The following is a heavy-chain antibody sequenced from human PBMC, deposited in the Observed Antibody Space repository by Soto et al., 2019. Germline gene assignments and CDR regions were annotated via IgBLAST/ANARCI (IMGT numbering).Heavy chain of an antibody. CDR2: MNPNSGNT. D-gene: IGHD2-8*01. V-gene: IGHV1-8*01. J-gene: IGHJ6*03. CDR1: GYTFTSYD. Sequence: ASVKVSCKASGYTFTSYDINWVRQATGQGLEWMGWMNPNSGNTGYAQKFRGRVTMTRNTSISTAYMELSSLRSEDTAVYYCARGRKVYAIGVGIYYYYYMDVWGKGTSVTVSS. CDR3: ARGRKVYAIGVGIYYYYYMDV.